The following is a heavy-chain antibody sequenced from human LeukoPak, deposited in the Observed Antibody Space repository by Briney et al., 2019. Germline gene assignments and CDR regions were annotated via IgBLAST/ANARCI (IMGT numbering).Heavy chain of an antibody. D-gene: IGHD4-17*01. CDR1: GGSISSGSYY. CDR2: IYTSGST. CDR3: ARDGGYDYGDLFDY. V-gene: IGHV4-61*02. Sequence: SETLSLTCTVSGGSISSGSYYWSWIRQPAGKGLEWIGRIYTSGSTNYNPSLKSRVTISVDTSKNQFSLKLSSVTAADTAVYYCARDGGYDYGDLFDYWGRGTLVTVSS. J-gene: IGHJ4*02.